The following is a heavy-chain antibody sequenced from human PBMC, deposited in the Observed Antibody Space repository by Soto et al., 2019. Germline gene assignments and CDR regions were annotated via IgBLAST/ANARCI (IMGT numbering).Heavy chain of an antibody. J-gene: IGHJ6*02. D-gene: IGHD3-10*01. CDR3: ATGMLGRRAYYVDV. CDR2: TYYRSKWYY. CDR1: GDSVTGNTAG. Sequence: SQTLSLTCVISGDSVTGNTAGWNWIRQSPSRGLEWLGRTYYRSKWYYDYAGSLKGRMTINPDTSRNQFSLQLHSVSPEDTAVYYCATGMLGRRAYYVDVWGQGTTVTVSS. V-gene: IGHV6-1*01.